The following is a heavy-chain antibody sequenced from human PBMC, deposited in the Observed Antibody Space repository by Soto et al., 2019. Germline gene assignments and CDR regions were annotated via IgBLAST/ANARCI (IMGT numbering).Heavy chain of an antibody. CDR2: ISAYNGNT. CDR3: ARDLKIWSGYHFDYYYGMDV. D-gene: IGHD3-3*01. CDR1: GYTFTSYG. V-gene: IGHV1-18*01. J-gene: IGHJ6*02. Sequence: ASVKVSCKASGYTFTSYGISWVRQAPGQGLEWMGWISAYNGNTNYAQKLQGRVTMTTDTSTSTAYMELRSLRSDDTAVYYCARDLKIWSGYHFDYYYGMDVWGQGTTVTVSS.